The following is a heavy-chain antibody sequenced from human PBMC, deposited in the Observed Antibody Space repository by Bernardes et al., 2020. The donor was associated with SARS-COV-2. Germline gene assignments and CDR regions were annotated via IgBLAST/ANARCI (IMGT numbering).Heavy chain of an antibody. J-gene: IGHJ2*01. D-gene: IGHD1-26*01. CDR3: ARRVGATSHWYFDL. CDR1: GFTFSDYY. V-gene: IGHV3-11*06. CDR2: ISNSSSYT. Sequence: GGSLRLSCAASGFTFSDYYMSWIRQAPGKGLEWVSYISNSSSYTNYADSVKGRFTISRDNAKNSLYLQMNSLRADDTAVYYCARRVGATSHWYFDLWGRGTLVTVSS.